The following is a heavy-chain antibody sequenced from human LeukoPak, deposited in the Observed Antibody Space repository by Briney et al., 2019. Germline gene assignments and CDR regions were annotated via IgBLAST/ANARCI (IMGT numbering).Heavy chain of an antibody. CDR2: INPNSGGT. CDR3: ARAPRVAYNWFDP. V-gene: IGHV1-2*06. Sequence: GASVKVSCKASGYTFTGYYMHWVRQAPGQGLEWMGRINPNSGGTNYAQKLQGRVTMTTDTSTSTAYMELRSLRSDDTAVYYCARAPRVAYNWFDPWGQGTLVTVSS. CDR1: GYTFTGYY. J-gene: IGHJ5*02.